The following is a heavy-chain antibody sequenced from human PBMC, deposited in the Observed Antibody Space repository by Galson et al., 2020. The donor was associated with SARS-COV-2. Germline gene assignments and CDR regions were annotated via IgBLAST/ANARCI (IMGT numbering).Heavy chain of an antibody. J-gene: IGHJ6*02. Sequence: SETLSLTCAVYGGSFSGYYWSWIRQPPGKGLEWIGEINHSGSTNYNPSLKSRVTISVDTSKNQFSLKLSSVTAADTAVYYCARGPATPSSGYYYPYYYYYGMDVWGQGTTVTVSS. CDR3: ARGPATPSSGYYYPYYYYYGMDV. D-gene: IGHD3-22*01. CDR2: INHSGST. CDR1: GGSFSGYY. V-gene: IGHV4-34*01.